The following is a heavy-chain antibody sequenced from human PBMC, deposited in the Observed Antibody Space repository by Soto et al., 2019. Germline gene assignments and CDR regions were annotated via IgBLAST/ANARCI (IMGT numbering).Heavy chain of an antibody. V-gene: IGHV3-23*01. D-gene: IGHD6-25*01. Sequence: LRLSCAASGFTFSSYAMNWVRQAPGKGLEWVSVISGSGSSTYYADSVKGRFTISRDNSKNTLYLQINSLRAEETAVYYRAKERSDHRIAAAAIDYWGQGAQVTVSS. CDR2: ISGSGSST. CDR1: GFTFSSYA. J-gene: IGHJ4*02. CDR3: AKERSDHRIAAAAIDY.